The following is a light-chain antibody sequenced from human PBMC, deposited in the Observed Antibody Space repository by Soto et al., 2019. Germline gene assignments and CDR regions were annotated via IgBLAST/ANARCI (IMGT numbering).Light chain of an antibody. CDR1: SSNIWGNS. CDR3: GSWDSSLSAYV. CDR2: DDN. J-gene: IGLJ1*01. Sequence: QSVLTQPPSVSAAPGRKVTISFSGSSSNIWGNSVSWYQQLPGTAPKLLIYDDNKRPSGIPDRFSGSKSGTSATLGITGFQTGDEADYYCGSWDSSLSAYVFGTGTKV. V-gene: IGLV1-51*01.